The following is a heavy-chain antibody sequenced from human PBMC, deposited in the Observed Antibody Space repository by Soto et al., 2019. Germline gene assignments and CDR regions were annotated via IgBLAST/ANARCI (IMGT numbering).Heavy chain of an antibody. CDR3: ARDRLGYYDSSGYYPGGY. CDR2: ISSSGSTI. J-gene: IGHJ4*02. D-gene: IGHD3-22*01. Sequence: SVGSLRLSCAASGFTFSDYYMSWIRQAPGKGLEWVSYISSSGSTIYYADSVKGRFTISRDNAKNSLYLQMNSLRAEDTAVYYCARDRLGYYDSSGYYPGGYWGQGTLVTVSS. CDR1: GFTFSDYY. V-gene: IGHV3-11*01.